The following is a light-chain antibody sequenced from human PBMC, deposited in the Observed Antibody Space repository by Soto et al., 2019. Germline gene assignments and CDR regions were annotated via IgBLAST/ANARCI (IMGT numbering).Light chain of an antibody. Sequence: QSALTQPAAVFGSPGQSTTISCTGTSSDVGGYNFVSWYQQLPGKAPKLMIYEVTSRPSGVSNRFSGSKSGNTAFLTISGLQPEDEAEYYCSSYTTSSTVVFGTGTKVTVL. CDR2: EVT. J-gene: IGLJ1*01. CDR3: SSYTTSSTVV. CDR1: SSDVGGYNF. V-gene: IGLV2-14*03.